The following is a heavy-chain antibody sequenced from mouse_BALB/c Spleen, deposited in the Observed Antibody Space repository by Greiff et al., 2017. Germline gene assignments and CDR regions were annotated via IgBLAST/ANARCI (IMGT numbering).Heavy chain of an antibody. CDR3: AREGYYGYWYFDV. J-gene: IGHJ1*01. CDR2: ISSGGST. CDR1: GFTFSSYA. D-gene: IGHD1-1*01. Sequence: VQLKESGGGLVKPGGSLKLSCAASGFTFSSYAMSWVRQTPEKRLEWVASISSGGSTYYPDSVKGRFTISRDNARNILYLQMSSLRSEDTAMYYCAREGYYGYWYFDVWGAGTTVTVSS. V-gene: IGHV5-6-5*01.